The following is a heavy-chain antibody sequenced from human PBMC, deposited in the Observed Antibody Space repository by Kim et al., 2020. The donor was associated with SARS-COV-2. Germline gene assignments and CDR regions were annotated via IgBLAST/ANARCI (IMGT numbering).Heavy chain of an antibody. D-gene: IGHD1-26*01. CDR1: GFTFSAYA. CDR3: ARVGSGPNVGRDYFGS. CDR2: LSGGGGST. Sequence: GGSLRLSCAASGFTFSAYAMSWFRQAPGNGLEWVASLSGGGGSTYYADSVKGRFTISRDNSENMLFLQMNTLRAEDTAIYYCARVGSGPNVGRDYFGSWGQGTLVTVSP. V-gene: IGHV3-23*01. J-gene: IGHJ4*02.